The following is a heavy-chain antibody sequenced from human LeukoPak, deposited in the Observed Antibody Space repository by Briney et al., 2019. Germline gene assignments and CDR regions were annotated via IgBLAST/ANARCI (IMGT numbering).Heavy chain of an antibody. D-gene: IGHD2-8*02. V-gene: IGHV3-74*01. CDR1: GFTFSSYW. Sequence: GGSLRLSCAASGFTFSSYWMHWVRQAQGKGLVWVSRINSDGSSVAYADSVQSRFTISRDNAKNTLYLQVSSLSVEDTAVYYCARETSTGKYPQNVPDYWGQGTLVTVSS. J-gene: IGHJ4*02. CDR3: ARETSTGKYPQNVPDY. CDR2: INSDGSSV.